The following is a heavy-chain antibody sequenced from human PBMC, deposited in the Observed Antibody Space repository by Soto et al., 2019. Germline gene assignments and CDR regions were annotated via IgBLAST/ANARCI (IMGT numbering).Heavy chain of an antibody. CDR2: SSYDGSNK. Sequence: GGSMRLSCAASRLTLSSYAMHWVRQAPGKGLEWVAVSSYDGSNKYYADSVKGRFTISRDNSKNTLYLQMNSLSAEDTVVYYWARGSSVVITHCDYWGQGTLGTVSS. J-gene: IGHJ4*02. D-gene: IGHD3-22*01. CDR1: RLTLSSYA. CDR3: ARGSSVVITHCDY. V-gene: IGHV3-30-3*01.